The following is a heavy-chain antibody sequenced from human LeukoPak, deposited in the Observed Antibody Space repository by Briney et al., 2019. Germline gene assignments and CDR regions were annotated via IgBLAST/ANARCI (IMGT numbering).Heavy chain of an antibody. Sequence: GGSLRLSCAASGFTFSSYAMSWVRQAPGKGLEWVSAISGSGGSTYYADSVKGRFTISRDNSKNTLYLQMNSLRADDTAVYYCAKEPTYGGNSFLDYWGQGTLVTVSS. CDR2: ISGSGGST. D-gene: IGHD4-23*01. CDR1: GFTFSSYA. J-gene: IGHJ4*02. CDR3: AKEPTYGGNSFLDY. V-gene: IGHV3-23*01.